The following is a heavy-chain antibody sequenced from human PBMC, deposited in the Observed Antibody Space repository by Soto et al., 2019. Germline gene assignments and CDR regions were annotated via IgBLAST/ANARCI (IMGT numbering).Heavy chain of an antibody. Sequence: GGSLRLSCAASGFTFSGYWMHWVRQVPGKGLVWVSRINSDGSTTRYADSVKGRFTISRDNAKNTLYLQMNSLRAEDTALYYCVRDRRGAFDIWGQGTMVTVSS. CDR3: VRDRRGAFDI. V-gene: IGHV3-74*01. CDR1: GFTFSGYW. CDR2: INSDGSTT. J-gene: IGHJ3*02.